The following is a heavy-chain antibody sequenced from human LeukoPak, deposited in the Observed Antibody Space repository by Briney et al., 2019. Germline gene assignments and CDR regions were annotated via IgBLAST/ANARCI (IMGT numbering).Heavy chain of an antibody. J-gene: IGHJ4*02. CDR2: IIPIFGTA. D-gene: IGHD6-19*01. V-gene: IGHV1-69*13. CDR3: ARASGRAVAGSFDY. Sequence: ASVKVSCTASGGTFSSYAISWVRQAPGQGLEWMGGIIPIFGTANYAQKFQGRVTITADESTSTAYMELSSLRSEDTAVYYCARASGRAVAGSFDYWGQGTLVTVSS. CDR1: GGTFSSYA.